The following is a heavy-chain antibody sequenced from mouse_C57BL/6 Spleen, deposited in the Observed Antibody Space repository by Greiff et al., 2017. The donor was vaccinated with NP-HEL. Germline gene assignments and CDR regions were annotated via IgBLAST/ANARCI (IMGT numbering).Heavy chain of an antibody. J-gene: IGHJ3*01. CDR2: IDPSDSET. CDR3: AREDSNYGFAY. V-gene: IGHV1-52*01. D-gene: IGHD2-5*01. Sequence: QVQLKQPGAELVRPGSSVKLSCKASGYTFTSYWMHWVKQRPIQGLEWIGNIDPSDSETHYNQKFKDKATLTVDKSSSTAYMQLSSLTSEDSAVYYCAREDSNYGFAYWGQGTLVTVSA. CDR1: GYTFTSYW.